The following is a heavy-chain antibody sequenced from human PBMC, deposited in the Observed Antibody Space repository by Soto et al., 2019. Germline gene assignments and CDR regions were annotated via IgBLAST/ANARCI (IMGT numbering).Heavy chain of an antibody. CDR1: GGSISSFY. CDR2: IYYSGSS. J-gene: IGHJ4*02. D-gene: IGHD6-6*01. Sequence: SETPSLTSTVAGGSISSFYWSWIRQSPGKGLEWIGTIYYSGSSNYNPSLKSRVTISVDTSKNHFSLKLSSVTAADTAFYYCARQSSTSMAARYFDYWGQGTLVTVSS. V-gene: IGHV4-59*08. CDR3: ARQSSTSMAARYFDY.